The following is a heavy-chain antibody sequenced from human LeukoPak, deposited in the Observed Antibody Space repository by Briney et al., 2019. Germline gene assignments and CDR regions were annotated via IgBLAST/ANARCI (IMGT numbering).Heavy chain of an antibody. CDR1: GFTFSTYE. CDR3: AREVRVRRSNDSDYSNYVGYYYYGMDV. Sequence: PGGSLRLSCAASGFTFSTYEMSWVRQAPGKGLEWVANIKQDGSEKYYVDSVKGRFTISRDNAKNSVYLQMNSLRAEDTAVYYCAREVRVRRSNDSDYSNYVGYYYYGMDVWGQGTTVTVSS. J-gene: IGHJ6*02. CDR2: IKQDGSEK. D-gene: IGHD4-11*01. V-gene: IGHV3-7*05.